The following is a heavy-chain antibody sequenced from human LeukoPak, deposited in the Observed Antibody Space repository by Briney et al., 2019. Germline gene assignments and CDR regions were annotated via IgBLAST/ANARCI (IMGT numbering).Heavy chain of an antibody. V-gene: IGHV4-39*07. CDR1: GGSISSSSYY. CDR2: IYYSGST. Sequence: SETLSLTCTVSGGSISSSSYYWGWIRQPPGKGLEWIGSIYYSGSTYYNPSLKSRVTISVDTSKNQFSLKLSSVTAADTAVYYCARDPRYYDYVWGTAHFDYWGQGTLVTVSS. CDR3: ARDPRYYDYVWGTAHFDY. J-gene: IGHJ4*02. D-gene: IGHD3-16*01.